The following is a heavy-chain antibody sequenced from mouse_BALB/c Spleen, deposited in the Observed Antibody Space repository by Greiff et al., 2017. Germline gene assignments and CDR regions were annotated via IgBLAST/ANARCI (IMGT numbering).Heavy chain of an antibody. D-gene: IGHD2-10*01. Sequence: EVKVVESGGGLVQPGGSRKLSCAASGFTFSSFGMHWVRQAPEKGLEWVAYISSGSSTIYYADTVKGRFTISRDNPKNTLFLQMTSLRSEDTAMYYCARSYYGNYFDYWGQGTTLTVSS. CDR1: GFTFSSFG. J-gene: IGHJ2*01. CDR2: ISSGSSTI. CDR3: ARSYYGNYFDY. V-gene: IGHV5-17*02.